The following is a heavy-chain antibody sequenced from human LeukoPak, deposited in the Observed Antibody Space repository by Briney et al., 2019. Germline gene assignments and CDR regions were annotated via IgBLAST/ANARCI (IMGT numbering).Heavy chain of an antibody. CDR2: IYHSGST. J-gene: IGHJ4*02. CDR3: ARGVLYYDILTGYYLEGVGFPYFDY. CDR1: GGSISSGGYS. V-gene: IGHV4-30-2*01. Sequence: PSEILSLTCAVSGGSISSGGYSWSWIRQPPGKGLEWIGYIYHSGSTYYNPSLKSRVTISVDRSKNQFSLKLSSVTAADTAVYYCARGVLYYDILTGYYLEGVGFPYFDYWGQGTLVTVSS. D-gene: IGHD3-9*01.